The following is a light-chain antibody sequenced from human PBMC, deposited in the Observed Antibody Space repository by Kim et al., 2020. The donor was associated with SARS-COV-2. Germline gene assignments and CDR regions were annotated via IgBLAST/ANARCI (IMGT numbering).Light chain of an antibody. V-gene: IGKV1-27*01. Sequence: GASTPTSCAASNGINNYLAWYQHKPGKPPKLSIYVASAWPPGVPSRVSGSGSGTDFTLTVTSLQPEDVAIYYCHKFDGAPCTFGPGTQVEIK. CDR2: VAS. CDR3: HKFDGAPCT. CDR1: NGINNY. J-gene: IGKJ4*02.